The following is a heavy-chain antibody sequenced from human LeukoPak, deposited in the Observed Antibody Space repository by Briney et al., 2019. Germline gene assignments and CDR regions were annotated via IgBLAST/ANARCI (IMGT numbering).Heavy chain of an antibody. D-gene: IGHD3-3*01. J-gene: IGHJ4*02. CDR1: GFTFSSYE. V-gene: IGHV3-48*03. CDR2: ISSSGSTI. Sequence: PGGSLRLPCAASGFTFSSYEMNWVRQAPGKGLEWVSYISSSGSTIYYADSVKGRFTISRDNAKNSLYLQMNSLGAEDTAVYYCARYTEWLLRDGLFDYWGQGTLVTVSS. CDR3: ARYTEWLLRDGLFDY.